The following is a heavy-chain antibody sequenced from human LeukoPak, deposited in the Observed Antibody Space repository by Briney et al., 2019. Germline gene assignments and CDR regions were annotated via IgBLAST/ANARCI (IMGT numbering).Heavy chain of an antibody. Sequence: SETLSLTCAVYGGSFSGYYWSWIRQPPGKGLEWIGEINHSGSTNYNPSLKSRVTISVDTSKNQFSLKLSSVTAADTAVYYCARGGEQWLANDYWGQGTLVTVSS. V-gene: IGHV4-34*01. CDR2: INHSGST. CDR3: ARGGEQWLANDY. J-gene: IGHJ4*02. CDR1: GGSFSGYY. D-gene: IGHD6-19*01.